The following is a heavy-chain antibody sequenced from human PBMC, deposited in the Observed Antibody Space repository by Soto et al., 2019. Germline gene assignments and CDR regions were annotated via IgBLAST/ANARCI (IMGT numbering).Heavy chain of an antibody. V-gene: IGHV3-23*01. CDR3: ARDRRMDV. CDR2: IYGSGDST. CDR1: GFTFATYT. Sequence: GGSLRLSCAASGFTFATYTMNWVRQAPGKGLEWVSGIYGSGDSTFYADSVKGRFTISRDNSKNTLYLQMNSLRAEDTAMYYCARDRRMDVWGQGTTVTVSS. J-gene: IGHJ6*02.